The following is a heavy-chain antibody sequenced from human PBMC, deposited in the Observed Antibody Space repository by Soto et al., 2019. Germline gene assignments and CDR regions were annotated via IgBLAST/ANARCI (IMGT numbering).Heavy chain of an antibody. J-gene: IGHJ5*02. CDR3: AIRRTTGGDTSTRIDT. Sequence: GGSLRLACAASGFSFSKYAMTWVRQAPGKGLEWVSVISASVGRTYYADSVKGRFTISRDDSKNTLYLHMKSRRAEDTAVYYCAIRRTTGGDTSTRIDTWGQGTSVTVAS. CDR1: GFSFSKYA. D-gene: IGHD2-2*01. CDR2: ISASVGRT. V-gene: IGHV3-23*01.